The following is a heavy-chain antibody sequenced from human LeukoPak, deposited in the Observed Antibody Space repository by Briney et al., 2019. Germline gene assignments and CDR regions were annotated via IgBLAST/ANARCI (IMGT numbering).Heavy chain of an antibody. CDR2: IYPGDSDT. CDR3: ARGYCSSTSCYRDWFDP. Sequence: GESLKISCKGSGYSFTSYWIGWVRQMPGKGLGWMGIIYPGDSDTRYSPSFQGQVTISADKSTSPAYLQWSSRKASDTAMYYGARGYCSSTSCYRDWFDPWGQGTLVTVSS. CDR1: GYSFTSYW. V-gene: IGHV5-51*01. D-gene: IGHD2-2*02. J-gene: IGHJ5*02.